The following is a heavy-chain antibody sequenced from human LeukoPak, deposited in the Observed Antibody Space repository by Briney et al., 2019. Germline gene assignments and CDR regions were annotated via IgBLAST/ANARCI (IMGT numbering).Heavy chain of an antibody. Sequence: SETLSLTCTVSGGSISSYYWSWIRQPPGKGLEWIGYIYYSGSTNYNPSLKSRVTVSVDTSKNQFPLKLSSVTAADTAVYYCARAKHLWFGELLPYYFDYWGQGTLVTVSS. V-gene: IGHV4-59*01. CDR2: IYYSGST. CDR3: ARAKHLWFGELLPYYFDY. CDR1: GGSISSYY. J-gene: IGHJ4*02. D-gene: IGHD3-10*01.